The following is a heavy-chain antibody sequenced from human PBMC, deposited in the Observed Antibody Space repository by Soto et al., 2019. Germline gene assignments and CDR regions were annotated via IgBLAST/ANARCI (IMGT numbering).Heavy chain of an antibody. J-gene: IGHJ6*03. CDR2: ISSNSRTI. CDR1: GFTFSTFG. Sequence: EVQLEESGGALVQPGGSLGLSCAASGFTFSTFGINWVRQAPGKGLEWVSYISSNSRTIYYADSVQGRFTISRDNAKNSLFLQMHSLRAEDTAVYYCARVRSSSINTYYYYMDLWGKGTTVTVSS. D-gene: IGHD6-19*01. V-gene: IGHV3-48*01. CDR3: ARVRSSSINTYYYYMDL.